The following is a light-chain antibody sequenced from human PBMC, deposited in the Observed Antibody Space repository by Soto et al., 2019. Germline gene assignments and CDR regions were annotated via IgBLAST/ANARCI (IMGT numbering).Light chain of an antibody. CDR3: LQDYSYPRT. Sequence: AIQMTQSPSSLSASVEDRVTITCRASQGIRNDLGWYQQRPGKAAKLLIYATSNLQTGVPSRFSGSGSGTDFALTISSLQPEDFATYYCLQDYSYPRTFGQGTKVEIK. CDR2: ATS. J-gene: IGKJ1*01. CDR1: QGIRND. V-gene: IGKV1-6*01.